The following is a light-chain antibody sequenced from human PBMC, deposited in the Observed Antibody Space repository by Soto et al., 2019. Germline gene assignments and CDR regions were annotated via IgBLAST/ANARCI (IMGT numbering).Light chain of an antibody. Sequence: DIQLTQSPSFLSASVGDRVTITCRASQGISSYLAWYQQKPGKAPKLLIYAASTLQSGVPSRFSGSGSGTEFTRTISSLQPEDFATYYCQQLNSYRFTFGPGTKVDLK. J-gene: IGKJ3*01. V-gene: IGKV1-9*01. CDR2: AAS. CDR1: QGISSY. CDR3: QQLNSYRFT.